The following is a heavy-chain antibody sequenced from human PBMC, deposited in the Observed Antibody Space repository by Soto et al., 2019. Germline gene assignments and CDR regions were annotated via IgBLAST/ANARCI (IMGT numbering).Heavy chain of an antibody. V-gene: IGHV4-39*01. Sequence: PSETLSLTCTVSGGSISSTSSYWGWIRQPPGKGLEWIGSIYYRGNTYYNPSLKSRVTISIDMSKTQFSLELSSVTAADTAVYFCVGQYPYDNRGDHQDNWRRGTLVT. CDR3: VGQYPYDNRGDHQDN. CDR1: GGSISSTSSY. CDR2: IYYRGNT. D-gene: IGHD3-22*01. J-gene: IGHJ4*02.